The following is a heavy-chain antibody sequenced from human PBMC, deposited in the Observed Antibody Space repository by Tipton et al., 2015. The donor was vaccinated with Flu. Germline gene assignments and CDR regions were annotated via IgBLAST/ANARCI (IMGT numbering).Heavy chain of an antibody. J-gene: IGHJ5*02. CDR1: GFNFGDYV. Sequence: SLRLSCAASGFNFGDYVMSWVRQAPGKGLEWVSVIYSDGSTYYIDSVKGRFTISRDNSKNMLSLEMNSLRAEDTAVYYCARGQGANPWGQGTLVTVSS. CDR3: ARGQGANP. CDR2: IYSDGST. V-gene: IGHV3-53*01.